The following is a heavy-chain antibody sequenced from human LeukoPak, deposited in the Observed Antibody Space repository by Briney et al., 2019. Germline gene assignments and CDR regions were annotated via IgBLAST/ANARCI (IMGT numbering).Heavy chain of an antibody. CDR1: GFTFDDYA. J-gene: IGHJ3*02. Sequence: PGGSLRLSCAASGFTFDDYAMSWVRQAPGKGLEWVSAISGSGGSTYYADSVKGRFTISRDNSKNTLYLQMNSLRAEDTAVYYCAKGVCSSTSCGAFDIWGQGTMVTVSS. V-gene: IGHV3-23*01. CDR2: ISGSGGST. CDR3: AKGVCSSTSCGAFDI. D-gene: IGHD2-2*01.